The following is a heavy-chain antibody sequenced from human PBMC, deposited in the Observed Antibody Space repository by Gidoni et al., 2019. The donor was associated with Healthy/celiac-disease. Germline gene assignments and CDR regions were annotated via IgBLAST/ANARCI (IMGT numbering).Heavy chain of an antibody. CDR2: ISSSSSTI. CDR3: ARDGFYGSGSYYTTGDDYYMDV. J-gene: IGHJ6*03. Sequence: EVQLVESGGGLVQPGGSLRLSCAASGFTFSSYSMNWVRQAPGKGLEWVSYISSSSSTIYYADSVKGRFTISRDNAKNSLYLQMNSLRAEDTAVYYCARDGFYGSGSYYTTGDDYYMDVWGKGTTVTVSS. CDR1: GFTFSSYS. V-gene: IGHV3-48*01. D-gene: IGHD3-10*01.